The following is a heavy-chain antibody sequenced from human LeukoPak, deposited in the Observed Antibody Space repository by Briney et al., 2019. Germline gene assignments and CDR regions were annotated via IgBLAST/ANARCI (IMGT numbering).Heavy chain of an antibody. CDR2: INSDGSST. Sequence: GGSLRLSCAASGFTFSSYWMHWVRQAPGKGLVWVSRINSDGSSTSYADSVKGRFTISRDNAKNSLYLQMNSLSPEDTAVYYCARDQTSVLPPDLWGRGTLVTVSS. CDR1: GFTFSSYW. CDR3: ARDQTSVLPPDL. D-gene: IGHD5-18*01. V-gene: IGHV3-74*01. J-gene: IGHJ2*01.